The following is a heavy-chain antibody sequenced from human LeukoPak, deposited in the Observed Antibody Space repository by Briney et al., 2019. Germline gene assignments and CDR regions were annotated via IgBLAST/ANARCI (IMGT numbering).Heavy chain of an antibody. D-gene: IGHD6-19*01. Sequence: PGGSLRLSCAASGFTFSSYGIHWVRQAPGKGLEWRAFIRYDGSHKYYAQSVKGRFTIYRDNSKNTLYLKMNRLRAEDTDVYYCARAVAGYYFDYWGQGTLVTVSS. V-gene: IGHV3-30*02. CDR1: GFTFSSYG. CDR3: ARAVAGYYFDY. J-gene: IGHJ4*02. CDR2: IRYDGSHK.